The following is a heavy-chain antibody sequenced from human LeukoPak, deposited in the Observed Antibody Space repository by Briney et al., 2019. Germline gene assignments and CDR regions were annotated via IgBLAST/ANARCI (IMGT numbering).Heavy chain of an antibody. CDR3: TRGDYYDSSGYYLLFDY. Sequence: RAGESLRLSCAASGFTFSTYTMNWVRQAPGKGLEWVGFIRSKAYGGTTEYAASVKGIFTISRDDSRSIAYLQMNSLKTEDTAVYYCTRGDYYDSSGYYLLFDYWGQGTLVTVSS. CDR1: GFTFSTYT. J-gene: IGHJ4*02. D-gene: IGHD3-22*01. CDR2: IRSKAYGGTT. V-gene: IGHV3-49*04.